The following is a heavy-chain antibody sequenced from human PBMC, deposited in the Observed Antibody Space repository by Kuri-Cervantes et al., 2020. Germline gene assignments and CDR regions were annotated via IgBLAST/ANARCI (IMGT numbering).Heavy chain of an antibody. Sequence: ASVKVSCKASGYTFPSYDINWVRQATGQGLEWMGWMNPNSGNTGYAQKLQGRVTMTRNTSISTAYMELSSLRSEGTAVYYCARRWAAAGKGNWFDPWGQGTLVTVSS. CDR3: ARRWAAAGKGNWFDP. V-gene: IGHV1-8*01. D-gene: IGHD6-13*01. J-gene: IGHJ5*02. CDR2: MNPNSGNT. CDR1: GYTFPSYD.